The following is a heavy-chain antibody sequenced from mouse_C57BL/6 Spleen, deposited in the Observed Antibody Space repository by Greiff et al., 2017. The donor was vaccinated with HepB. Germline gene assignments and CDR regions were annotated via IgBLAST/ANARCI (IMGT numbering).Heavy chain of an antibody. D-gene: IGHD1-1*01. V-gene: IGHV1-81*01. J-gene: IGHJ4*01. Sequence: VQLQQSGAELARPGASVKLSCKASGYTFTSYGISWVKQRTGQGLEWIGEIYPRSGNTYYNEKFKGKATLTADKSSSTAYMELRSLTSEDSAVYFCARRVYYGSSSYAMDYWGQGTSVTVSS. CDR3: ARRVYYGSSSYAMDY. CDR1: GYTFTSYG. CDR2: IYPRSGNT.